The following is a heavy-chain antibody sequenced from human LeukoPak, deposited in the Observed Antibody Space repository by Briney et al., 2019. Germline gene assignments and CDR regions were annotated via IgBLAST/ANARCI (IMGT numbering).Heavy chain of an antibody. CDR2: IYPGDSGT. D-gene: IGHD3-10*01. V-gene: IGHV5-51*01. J-gene: IGHJ4*02. Sequence: GESLKISCKGSGYSLTSYWIGWVRQMPGKGLEWMGIIYPGDSGTKYSPSFQGQVPISVDRSINTAYLQWSSLKASDTAMYYCARQRGYYGSGSYIDYWGQGTLVTVSS. CDR1: GYSLTSYW. CDR3: ARQRGYYGSGSYIDY.